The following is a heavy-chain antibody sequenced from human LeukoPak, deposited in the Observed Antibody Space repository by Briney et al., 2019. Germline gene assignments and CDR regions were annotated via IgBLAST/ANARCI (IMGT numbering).Heavy chain of an antibody. V-gene: IGHV3-33*06. Sequence: PGGSLRLSCAASGFTFSSYGMHWVRQAPGKGLEWVAVIWYDGSNKYYADSVKGRFTISRDNSKNTLYLQMNSLRAEDTAVYYCAKDPSMTTVVTPDYFDYWGQGTLVTVSS. J-gene: IGHJ4*02. D-gene: IGHD4-23*01. CDR1: GFTFSSYG. CDR2: IWYDGSNK. CDR3: AKDPSMTTVVTPDYFDY.